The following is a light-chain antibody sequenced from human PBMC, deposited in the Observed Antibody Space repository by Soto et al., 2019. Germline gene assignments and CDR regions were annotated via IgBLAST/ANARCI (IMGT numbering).Light chain of an antibody. Sequence: QSALTQPASVSGSPGQSITISCTGTSSDVGGYNYVSWYQQHPGKAPKLMIYEVTNRPSGVSNRFSGSKSGNTASLTISGRQAEDEADYSCNSYPTSSAMVFGGGTKLTVL. CDR1: SSDVGGYNY. J-gene: IGLJ2*01. CDR3: NSYPTSSAMV. V-gene: IGLV2-14*01. CDR2: EVT.